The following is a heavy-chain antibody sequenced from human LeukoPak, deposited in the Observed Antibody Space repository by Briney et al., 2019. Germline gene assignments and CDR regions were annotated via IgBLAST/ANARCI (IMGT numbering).Heavy chain of an antibody. J-gene: IGHJ5*02. CDR1: GGSFSGYY. CDR2: INHSGST. CDR3: ARHRPEWLLLTGNWFDP. Sequence: PSETLSLTCAVYGGSFSGYYWCWIRKPPGKGLEWIGKINHSGSTNYNPSLKSRVTISVDTSKNQFSLKLSSVTAADTAVYYCARHRPEWLLLTGNWFDPWGQGTLVTVSS. D-gene: IGHD3-22*01. V-gene: IGHV4-34*01.